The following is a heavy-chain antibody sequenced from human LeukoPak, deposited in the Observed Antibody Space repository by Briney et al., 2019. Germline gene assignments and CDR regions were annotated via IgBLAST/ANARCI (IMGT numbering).Heavy chain of an antibody. V-gene: IGHV1-18*01. Sequence: GASVKVSCKASGYTFTSYGISWVRQAPGQGLEWMGWISAYNGNTNYAQKLQGRVTMTTDTSTSTAYMELRSLRSDDTAVYYCARVRSGVPGSWYYYYGMDVWGQGTTVTVSS. CDR3: ARVRSGVPGSWYYYYGMDV. D-gene: IGHD2-15*01. CDR2: ISAYNGNT. CDR1: GYTFTSYG. J-gene: IGHJ6*02.